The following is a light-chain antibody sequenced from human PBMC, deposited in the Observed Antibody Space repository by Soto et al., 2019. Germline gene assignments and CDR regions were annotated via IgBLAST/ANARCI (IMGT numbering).Light chain of an antibody. J-gene: IGKJ1*01. Sequence: DIQMTQSPSTLSASVGDRVTITCRASQSITNRLAWYQQKPGKAPKVLIYDASSLESGVPSRFSGSGYGTEFTLTISSLQSEDFAVYYCQQYNNWPRTFGQGTKVEIK. CDR3: QQYNNWPRT. CDR2: DAS. V-gene: IGKV1-5*01. CDR1: QSITNR.